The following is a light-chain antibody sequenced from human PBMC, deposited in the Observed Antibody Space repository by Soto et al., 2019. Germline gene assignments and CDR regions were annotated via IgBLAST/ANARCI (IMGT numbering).Light chain of an antibody. Sequence: EIVLTQSPATMSLSPGERATLSCRTSQSVSRNLAWYQQKPGQAPRLLIYDASQRATGIAARFSGSGSGTGFTLTISSLEPEDFALYYCQHRSNWPAFGGGTKVEIK. J-gene: IGKJ4*01. V-gene: IGKV3-11*01. CDR2: DAS. CDR1: QSVSRN. CDR3: QHRSNWPA.